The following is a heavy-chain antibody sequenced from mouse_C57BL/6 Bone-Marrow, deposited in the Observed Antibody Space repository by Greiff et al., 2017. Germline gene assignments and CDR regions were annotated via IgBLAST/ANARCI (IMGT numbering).Heavy chain of an antibody. D-gene: IGHD2-4*01. CDR3: AREDYWFAY. CDR2: ISDGGSYT. CDR1: GFTFSSYA. Sequence: EVMLVESGGGLVKPGGSLKLSCAASGFTFSSYAMSWVRQTPDKRLEWVATISDGGSYTYYPDNVKGRFTISRDNAKNNLYLQMRHLKSEDTAMYYCAREDYWFAYWGQGTLVTVSA. V-gene: IGHV5-4*01. J-gene: IGHJ3*01.